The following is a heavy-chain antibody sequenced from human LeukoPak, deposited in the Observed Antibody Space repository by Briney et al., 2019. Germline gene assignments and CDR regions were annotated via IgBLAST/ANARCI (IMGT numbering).Heavy chain of an antibody. CDR3: AKGERNYYDTLTAFDI. D-gene: IGHD3-22*01. J-gene: IGHJ3*02. Sequence: PGGSLRLSCAASGFSFSSYAMSWVRQAPGKGLEWVSTICSGDTTYFADSVKGRFTISRDNSKNTLYLQMNSLRAEDTAVYYCAKGERNYYDTLTAFDIWGQGTMVIVSS. CDR2: ICSGDTT. CDR1: GFSFSSYA. V-gene: IGHV3-23*01.